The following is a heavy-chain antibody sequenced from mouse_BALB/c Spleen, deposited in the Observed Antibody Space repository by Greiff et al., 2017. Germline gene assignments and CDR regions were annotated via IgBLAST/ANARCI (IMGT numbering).Heavy chain of an antibody. CDR3: TRGDGNYVWYFDV. J-gene: IGHJ1*01. CDR1: GYSFTSYW. CDR2: IYPGNSDT. V-gene: IGHV1-5*01. D-gene: IGHD2-1*01. Sequence: VQLKQSGTVLARPGASVKMSCKASGYSFTSYWMHWVKQRPGQGLEWIGAIYPGNSDTSYNQKFKGKAKLTAVTSASTAYMELSSLTNEDSAVYYCTRGDGNYVWYFDVWGAGTTVTVSS.